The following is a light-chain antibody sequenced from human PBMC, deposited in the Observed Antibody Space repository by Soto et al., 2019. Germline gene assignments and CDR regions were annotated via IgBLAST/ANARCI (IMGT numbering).Light chain of an antibody. CDR2: GAS. J-gene: IGKJ5*01. CDR3: QQFSSYPLT. V-gene: IGKV3-20*01. Sequence: VVLTPSPAPLSLSPVERATLSCRTSLSVSVYLDWYQQKPGQAPRLLIYGASSRATGIPDRFSGSGSGTDFTLTISRLEPEDFAVYYCQQFSSYPLTFGGGTRLEIK. CDR1: LSVSVY.